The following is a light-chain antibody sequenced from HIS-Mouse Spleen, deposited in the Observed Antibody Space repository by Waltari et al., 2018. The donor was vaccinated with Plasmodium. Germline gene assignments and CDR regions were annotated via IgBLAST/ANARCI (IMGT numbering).Light chain of an antibody. J-gene: IGKJ1*01. V-gene: IGKV1-39*01. CDR2: AAS. CDR3: QQSYSTWT. CDR1: QSISNY. Sequence: DIQMTQSPSSLSASVADSVTITSRANQSISNYLNWYQQNPGKAPKLLIYAASTLQSGVPSRFSGSGSGTDFTLTISSLQPEDFATYYCQQSYSTWTFGQGTKVEIK.